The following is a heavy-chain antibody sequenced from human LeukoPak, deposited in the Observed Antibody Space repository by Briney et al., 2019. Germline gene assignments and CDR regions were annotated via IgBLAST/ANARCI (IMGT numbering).Heavy chain of an antibody. CDR3: AKDLARLPPDY. CDR1: GFTFSSYA. D-gene: IGHD6-6*01. J-gene: IGHJ4*01. Sequence: GGSLRLSCAASGFTFSSYAMNWVRQAPGKGLEWVSGISGSGGITYYADFVKGRFTISRDNSKNTLYLQMNSLRAEDTAVYYCAKDLARLPPDYWGQGTLVTVSS. CDR2: ISGSGGIT. V-gene: IGHV3-23*01.